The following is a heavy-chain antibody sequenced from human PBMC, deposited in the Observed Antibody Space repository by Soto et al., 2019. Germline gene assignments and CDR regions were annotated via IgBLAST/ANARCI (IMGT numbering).Heavy chain of an antibody. CDR2: IYRTGST. Sequence: QVQLQESGPGLAKPSGTLSLTCAVSGGSFTSNNWWTWVRQPPGQGLEWIGVIYRTGSTNYNPSLKRRVTISLDKSENQVSLKVTCLTGADTAVYYCASRDPGTSVDYWGQGTLVTVSS. V-gene: IGHV4-4*02. CDR1: GGSFTSNNW. CDR3: ASRDPGTSVDY. J-gene: IGHJ4*02. D-gene: IGHD1-7*01.